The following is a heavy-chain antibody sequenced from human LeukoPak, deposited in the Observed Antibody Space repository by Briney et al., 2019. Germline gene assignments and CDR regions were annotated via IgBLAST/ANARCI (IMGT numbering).Heavy chain of an antibody. CDR2: MNPNSGNT. CDR1: GYTFTSYG. J-gene: IGHJ5*02. Sequence: ASVKVSCKASGYTFTSYGISWVRQAPGQGLEWMGWMNPNSGNTGYAQKFQGRVTMTRNTSISTAYMELSSLRSEDTAVYYCARGPTIVVVPAATQNWFDPWGQGTLVTVSS. V-gene: IGHV1-8*02. D-gene: IGHD2-2*01. CDR3: ARGPTIVVVPAATQNWFDP.